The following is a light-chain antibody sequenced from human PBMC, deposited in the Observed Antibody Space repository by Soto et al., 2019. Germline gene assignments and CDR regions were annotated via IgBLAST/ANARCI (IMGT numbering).Light chain of an antibody. J-gene: IGLJ2*01. CDR3: ATWDDSLNGPV. CDR2: SDN. Sequence: QSVLTQPPSASGTPGQRVTISCSGSSSNVGSNYVNWYQHLPRTAPKLLIHSDNQRPSGVPDRFSGSKSGTSASLAITGLQSEDEADYYCATWDDSLNGPVFGGGTKLTVL. V-gene: IGLV1-44*01. CDR1: SSNVGSNY.